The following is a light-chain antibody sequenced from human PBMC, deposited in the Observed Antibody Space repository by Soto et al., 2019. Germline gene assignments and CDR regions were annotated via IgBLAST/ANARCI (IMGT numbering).Light chain of an antibody. V-gene: IGLV2-14*01. CDR1: SSDVGGYNY. Sequence: QSALTQPASVSGSPGQSITISCTGTSSDVGGYNYVSWYQQHPGKAPKLMIYDVSNRPSGVSNRFSGSKSGNTASLTISGPQAEDGADYYGSSYTSSSPLVFGGGTRVTVL. CDR2: DVS. J-gene: IGLJ2*01. CDR3: SSYTSSSPLV.